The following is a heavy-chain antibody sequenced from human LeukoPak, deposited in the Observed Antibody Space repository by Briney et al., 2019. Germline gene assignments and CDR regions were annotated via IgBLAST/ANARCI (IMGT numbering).Heavy chain of an antibody. V-gene: IGHV3-23*01. Sequence: GGSLRLSCAASGFPFSTYAMSWVRQAPGKGLEWVSVISGSGGDTYYADSVKGRFTISGDNSKNTVYLQMNSLRAEDTAVYYCAKDLGVTMVRAPFDYWGQGTLVTVSS. D-gene: IGHD3-10*01. CDR3: AKDLGVTMVRAPFDY. CDR1: GFPFSTYA. J-gene: IGHJ4*02. CDR2: ISGSGGDT.